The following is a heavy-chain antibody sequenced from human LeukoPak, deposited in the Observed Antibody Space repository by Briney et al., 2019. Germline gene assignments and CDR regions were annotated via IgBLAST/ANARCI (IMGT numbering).Heavy chain of an antibody. Sequence: GGSLRLSCAASGFTFSSYAMSWVRQAPGKGLEWVSTISESGANTHYADSVKGRFTISRDNSKNTLYLQMNSLRAEDTAVYYCAKAYYGSGSYYNSWFDPWGQGTLVTVSS. V-gene: IGHV3-23*01. D-gene: IGHD3-10*01. CDR3: AKAYYGSGSYYNSWFDP. J-gene: IGHJ5*02. CDR2: ISESGANT. CDR1: GFTFSSYA.